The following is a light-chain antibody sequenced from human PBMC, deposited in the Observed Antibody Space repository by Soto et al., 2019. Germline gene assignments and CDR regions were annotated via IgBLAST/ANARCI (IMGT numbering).Light chain of an antibody. CDR1: SGDVGRYSY. J-gene: IGLJ2*01. Sequence: QSALTQPPSASESPGQSVTISCTGTSGDVGRYSYVSWYQQHPGKAPKLLIYEVSKRPSGVPDRFSGSKSGNTASLTVSGLQAEDEADYYCSSYAGSNNLVFGGGTKLTVL. CDR3: SSYAGSNNLV. V-gene: IGLV2-8*01. CDR2: EVS.